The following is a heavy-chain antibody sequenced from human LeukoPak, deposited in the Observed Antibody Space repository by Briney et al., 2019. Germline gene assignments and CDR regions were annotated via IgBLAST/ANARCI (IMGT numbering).Heavy chain of an antibody. J-gene: IGHJ3*01. CDR2: IYSGGGT. V-gene: IGHV3-53*01. CDR1: GFTISSNF. CDR3: AMKAVPRPRLYDAFDF. D-gene: IGHD2-2*02. Sequence: PGGSLRLSCAASGFTISSNFMSWVRQAPGKGLEWVSVIYSGGGTYYADSVKGRFTISRDNSKSTLYLQMNSLRADDTAVYYCAMKAVPRPRLYDAFDFWGQGAVVTVSS.